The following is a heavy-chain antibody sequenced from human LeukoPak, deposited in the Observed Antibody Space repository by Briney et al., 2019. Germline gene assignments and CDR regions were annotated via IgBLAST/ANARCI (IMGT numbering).Heavy chain of an antibody. V-gene: IGHV3-23*01. CDR1: GFTFSSYA. CDR3: AKAAPYYDSSGYYGNYFDY. J-gene: IGHJ4*02. CDR2: ISGSGGST. Sequence: PGGSLRLSCAASGFTFSSYAMSWVRQAPGKGLEWVSAISGSGGSTYYADSVKGRFTISRDNSKNTLYLQMNSLRAEGTAVYYCAKAAPYYDSSGYYGNYFDYWGQGTLVTVSS. D-gene: IGHD3-22*01.